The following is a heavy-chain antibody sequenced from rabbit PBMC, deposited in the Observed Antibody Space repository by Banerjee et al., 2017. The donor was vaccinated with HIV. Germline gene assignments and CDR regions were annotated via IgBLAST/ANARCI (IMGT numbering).Heavy chain of an antibody. CDR1: GFSFSSAYW. V-gene: IGHV1S40*01. D-gene: IGHD6-1*01. CDR2: IYAGSSGST. CDR3: VRETETYAGYTGYAYYFNL. Sequence: QSLEESGGDLVKPGASLTLTCTASGFSFSSAYWICWVRQAPGKGLEWIACIYAGSSGSTWYASWVNGRFTISRSTSLNTVDLQLNSLTAADTATYFCVRETETYAGYTGYAYYFNLWGPGTLVT. J-gene: IGHJ4*01.